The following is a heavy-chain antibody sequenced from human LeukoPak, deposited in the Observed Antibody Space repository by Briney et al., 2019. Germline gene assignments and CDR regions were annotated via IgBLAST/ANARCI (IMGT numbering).Heavy chain of an antibody. CDR2: IRYDGSAK. CDR1: GFTFNNYG. V-gene: IGHV3-30*02. D-gene: IGHD3-16*01. J-gene: IGHJ4*02. Sequence: GGSLRLSCAASGFTFNNYGMHWVRQAPGKGLEWVAFIRYDGSAKWHADSVKGRFTISRDNSKNTLYLQMNSLRAEDTAVYYCAKDVGLTARPYYFDYWGQGTLVTVSS. CDR3: AKDVGLTARPYYFDY.